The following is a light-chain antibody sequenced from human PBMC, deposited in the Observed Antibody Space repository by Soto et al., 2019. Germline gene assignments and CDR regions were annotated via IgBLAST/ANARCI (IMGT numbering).Light chain of an antibody. Sequence: IQMTQSPSSLSASVGDRVTITCRASQSINSHLNWYQKKPGKAPNLLIYAASTLHSGVPSRFSGSGSGTDFTLTISSLQPEDFADYYCQQSYSAITFGQGTRLDIK. J-gene: IGKJ5*01. CDR2: AAS. CDR3: QQSYSAIT. V-gene: IGKV1-39*01. CDR1: QSINSH.